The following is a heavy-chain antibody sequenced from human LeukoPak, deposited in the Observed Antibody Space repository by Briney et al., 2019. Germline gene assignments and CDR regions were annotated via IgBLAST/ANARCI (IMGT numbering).Heavy chain of an antibody. CDR1: GFTFSSYW. D-gene: IGHD6-13*01. CDR3: ARGTIAAAGYYYFDY. V-gene: IGHV3-7*04. Sequence: GGSLRLSCAASGFTFSSYWMSWVRQAPGKGLEWVANIKQDGSEKYYVDSVKGRFTISRDNAKNSLYLQMNSLRDEDTAVYYCARGTIAAAGYYYFDYWGQGTQVTVSS. J-gene: IGHJ4*02. CDR2: IKQDGSEK.